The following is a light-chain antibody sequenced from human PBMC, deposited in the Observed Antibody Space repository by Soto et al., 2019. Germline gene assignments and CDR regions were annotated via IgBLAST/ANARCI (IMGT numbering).Light chain of an antibody. Sequence: QSVLTHPRSLSVGPWQRFSISCTGSTSKIGAPYDVHWYQRLPGTAPKLLIYGDNNRPSGVPDRFSGSKSGTSASLAITRPQAEDEPDHYCKSYDTSRNTYVFGNGTXGIVL. CDR1: TSKIGAPYD. J-gene: IGLJ1*01. CDR2: GDN. V-gene: IGLV1-40*01. CDR3: KSYDTSRNTYV.